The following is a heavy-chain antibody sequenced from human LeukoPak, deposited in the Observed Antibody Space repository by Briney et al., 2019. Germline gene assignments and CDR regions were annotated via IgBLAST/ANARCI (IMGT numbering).Heavy chain of an antibody. CDR1: GGSISSSSYY. J-gene: IGHJ4*02. D-gene: IGHD3-9*01. V-gene: IGHV4-39*01. Sequence: SETLSLTCTVSGGSISSSSYYWGWIRQPPGKGLEWIGSIYYSGSTYYNPSLKSRVTISVDTSKNQFSLKLSSVTAADTAVYYCASGYYDILTGYYNFDYWGQGTLVTVSS. CDR3: ASGYYDILTGYYNFDY. CDR2: IYYSGST.